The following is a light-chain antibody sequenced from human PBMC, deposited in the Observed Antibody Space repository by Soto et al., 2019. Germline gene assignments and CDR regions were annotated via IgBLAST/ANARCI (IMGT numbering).Light chain of an antibody. CDR3: QHCNSYSI. CDR1: RSISSW. J-gene: IGKJ1*01. Sequence: ITMTPYPSTRSVSVGGRETITCRASRSISSWLAWYQQKAGKAPKLLIYDASSLESGVQSMFGGRGYGAEFILTSSRLPRDDAASYYWQHCNSYSIFGQGTKVDIK. CDR2: DAS. V-gene: IGKV1-5*01.